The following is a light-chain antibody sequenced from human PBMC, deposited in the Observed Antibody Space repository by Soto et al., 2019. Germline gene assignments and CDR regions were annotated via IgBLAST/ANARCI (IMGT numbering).Light chain of an antibody. CDR1: SGDVGTYNR. CDR3: SSYTSSTTVV. Sequence: QSVPTQPPSVSGSPGQSVTISCTGTSGDVGTYNRVSWYQQPPGTAPKLMIYEVTNRPSGVPDRFSGSKSGNTASLTISGLQAEDEADYYCSSYTSSTTVVFGGGTKLTVL. CDR2: EVT. V-gene: IGLV2-18*02. J-gene: IGLJ2*01.